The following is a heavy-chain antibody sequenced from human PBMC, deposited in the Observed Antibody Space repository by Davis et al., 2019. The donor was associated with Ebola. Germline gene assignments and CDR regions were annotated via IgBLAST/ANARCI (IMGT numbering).Heavy chain of an antibody. D-gene: IGHD1-1*01. Sequence: GGSLRLSCAASGFTFSDYYMSWIRQAPGKGLEWVSFISGSATTVSYADSVRGRFTVSRDNAKNSLYLQMNSLRAEDTAVYYCARATGADYWGQGTLVTVSS. J-gene: IGHJ4*02. CDR3: ARATGADY. CDR1: GFTFSDYY. V-gene: IGHV3-11*04. CDR2: ISGSATTV.